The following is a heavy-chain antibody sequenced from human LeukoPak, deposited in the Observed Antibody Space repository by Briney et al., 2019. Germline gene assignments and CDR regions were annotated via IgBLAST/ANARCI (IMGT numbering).Heavy chain of an antibody. Sequence: GASVKVSCKASGYTFTGYYMHWVRQAPGQGLEWMGRINPNSGGTNYAQKFQGRVTMTRDTSISTAYMELSRLRSDDTAVYYCAREVVIKGDYYGMDVWGQGTLVTVSS. CDR3: AREVVIKGDYYGMDV. CDR2: INPNSGGT. J-gene: IGHJ6*02. D-gene: IGHD3-22*01. V-gene: IGHV1-2*06. CDR1: GYTFTGYY.